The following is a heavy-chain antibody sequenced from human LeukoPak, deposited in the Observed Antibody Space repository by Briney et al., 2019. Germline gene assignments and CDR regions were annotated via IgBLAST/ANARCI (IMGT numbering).Heavy chain of an antibody. J-gene: IGHJ3*01. CDR2: ISASGANT. CDR1: GFSFSSYA. V-gene: IGHV3-23*01. CDR3: AKGKVNHNGAFDV. D-gene: IGHD2-8*01. Sequence: GGSLRLSCAASGFSFSSYAMSWVRQAPGKGLEWVSAISASGANTNYADSVRGRFTISRDNSKKQAYLQMNSLRVEDTAIYYCAKGKVNHNGAFDVWGQGTRVTTSS.